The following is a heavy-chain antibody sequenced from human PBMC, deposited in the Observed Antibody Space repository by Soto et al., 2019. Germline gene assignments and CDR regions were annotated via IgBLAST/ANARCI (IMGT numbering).Heavy chain of an antibody. CDR2: IYYSGST. V-gene: IGHV4-59*01. Sequence: PSETLSLTCTVSGGSISSYYWSWIRQPPGKGLEWIGYIYYSGSTNYNPSLKSRVTISVDTSKNQFSLKLSSVTAADTAVYYCAGGEYSSGWRSYWGQGTLVTVSS. D-gene: IGHD6-19*01. CDR3: AGGEYSSGWRSY. CDR1: GGSISSYY. J-gene: IGHJ4*02.